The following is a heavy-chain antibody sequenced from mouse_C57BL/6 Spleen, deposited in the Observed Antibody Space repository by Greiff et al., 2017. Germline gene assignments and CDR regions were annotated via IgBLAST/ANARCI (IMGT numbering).Heavy chain of an antibody. CDR1: GYTFPDSA. V-gene: IGHV1-67*01. Sequence: VQLQQSGPELVRPGVSVKISCKGFGYTFPDSAMPGLKQSHAKSLEGFGVISTYYGDASSNQKSKDKATMTVDKSSSTAYMELARLTSEDSAVYYCVGTNYWGQGTTLTVSS. CDR2: ISTYYGDA. CDR3: VGTNY. D-gene: IGHD4-1*01. J-gene: IGHJ2*01.